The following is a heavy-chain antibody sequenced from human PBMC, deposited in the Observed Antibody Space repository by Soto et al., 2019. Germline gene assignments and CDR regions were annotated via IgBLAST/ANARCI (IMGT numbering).Heavy chain of an antibody. Sequence: QVQLQESGPGLVKPSETLSLTCTVSGGSISSYYWSWIRQPPGKGLEWIGYIYYSGSTNYNPSLKSRVTLSVDTSKNQFSLKLSSVTAADTAVYYCARLGPHYYDSSGYYHFDPWGQGTLVTVSS. CDR1: GGSISSYY. CDR3: ARLGPHYYDSSGYYHFDP. CDR2: IYYSGST. D-gene: IGHD3-22*01. V-gene: IGHV4-59*08. J-gene: IGHJ5*02.